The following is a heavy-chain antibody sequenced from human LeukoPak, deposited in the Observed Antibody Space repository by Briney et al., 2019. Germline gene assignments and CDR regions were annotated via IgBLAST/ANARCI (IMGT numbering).Heavy chain of an antibody. J-gene: IGHJ4*02. Sequence: GGSLRLSCAASGFIYNSYGMHWVRQAPGKGLEWVAFIRYDGSNKYYADSVKGRFTISRDNSKNTLYLQMNSLRVEDTAVYYCATLPYYYDSSGSYYFDYWGQGTPVTVSS. CDR2: IRYDGSNK. CDR1: GFIYNSYG. V-gene: IGHV3-30*02. CDR3: ATLPYYYDSSGSYYFDY. D-gene: IGHD3-22*01.